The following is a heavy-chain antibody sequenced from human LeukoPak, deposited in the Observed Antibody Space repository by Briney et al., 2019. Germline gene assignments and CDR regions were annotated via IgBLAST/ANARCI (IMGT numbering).Heavy chain of an antibody. CDR1: GGTFSSYA. V-gene: IGHV1-69*13. CDR3: ARDGRSAFDI. CDR2: IIPIPGTA. Sequence: SVKVSCKASGGTFSSYAISWVRQAPGQGLEWMGGIIPIPGTANYAQKFQGRVTTTADESTSTAYMELSSLRSEDTAVYYCARDGRSAFDIWGQGTMVTVSS. D-gene: IGHD1-26*01. J-gene: IGHJ3*02.